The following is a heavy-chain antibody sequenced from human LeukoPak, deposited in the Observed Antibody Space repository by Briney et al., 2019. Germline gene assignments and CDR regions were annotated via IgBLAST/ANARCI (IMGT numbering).Heavy chain of an antibody. CDR2: IYYSGST. J-gene: IGHJ6*02. CDR1: GGSISSGDYY. Sequence: PSETLSLTCTVSGGSISSGDYYWRWIRQPPGKGLEWIGYIYYSGSTYYNPSLKSRVTISVDTSKNQFSLKLSSVTAADTAVSYCARRTPPYYYYGMDVWGQGTTVTVSS. V-gene: IGHV4-30-4*01. CDR3: ARRTPPYYYYGMDV.